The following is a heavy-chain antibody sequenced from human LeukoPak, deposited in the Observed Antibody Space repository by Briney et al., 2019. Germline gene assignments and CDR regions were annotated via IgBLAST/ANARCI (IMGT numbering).Heavy chain of an antibody. D-gene: IGHD4-17*01. CDR1: GFTFSTYS. J-gene: IGHJ2*01. Sequence: PGGSLRLSCAASGFTFSTYSMNWVRQAPGKGLEWISHISTSSTTIYYADSVKGRFTISRDNAKNSLYLQMSSLGDEDTAIYYCTRDAAYGDAVRWYFDLWGRGTLVTVSS. V-gene: IGHV3-48*02. CDR2: ISTSSTTI. CDR3: TRDAAYGDAVRWYFDL.